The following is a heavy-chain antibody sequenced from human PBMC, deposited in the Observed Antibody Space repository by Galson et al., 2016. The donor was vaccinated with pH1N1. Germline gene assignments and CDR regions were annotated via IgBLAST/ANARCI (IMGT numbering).Heavy chain of an antibody. CDR1: GFTFSRHS. D-gene: IGHD1-26*01. CDR3: ARERYSGTFYDAFDI. Sequence: SLRLSCAGSGFTFSRHSINWVRQAPGKGLEWVSYISGESYTKYYADPLKDRLRNSGDNVKNSVYLQIDSLRAEDTAVYYCARERYSGTFYDAFDIWGQGTMVSVSS. J-gene: IGHJ3*02. CDR2: ISGESYTK. V-gene: IGHV3-48*01.